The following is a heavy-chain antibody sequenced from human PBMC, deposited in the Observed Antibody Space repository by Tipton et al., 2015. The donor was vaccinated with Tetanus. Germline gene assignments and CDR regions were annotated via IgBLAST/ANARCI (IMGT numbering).Heavy chain of an antibody. CDR3: ALPLLRPHSSSLVS. V-gene: IGHV3-53*01. CDR1: GFTVSNNY. CDR2: IYSGGST. Sequence: SLRLSCAASGFTVSNNYMYWVRRAPGKGLEWVSVIYSGGSTYYADSVKGRFTISRDNSKNTLYLQMNSLRAEDTATYYCALPLLRPHSSSLVSCGQGTLVTVSS. D-gene: IGHD6-6*01. J-gene: IGHJ5*02.